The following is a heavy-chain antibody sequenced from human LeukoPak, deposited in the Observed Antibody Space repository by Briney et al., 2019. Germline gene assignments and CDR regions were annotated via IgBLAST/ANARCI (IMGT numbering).Heavy chain of an antibody. CDR2: IYYSGST. D-gene: IGHD3-3*01. CDR1: GDSISSSTYY. J-gene: IGHJ5*02. Sequence: NTSETLSLTCTVSGDSISSSTYYWGWIRQPPGEGLEWIGSIYYSGSTYYNPSLKSRVTISVDTSKNQFSLKLSPVTAADTAVYYCASGFNFWSGYYNWYFDPWGQGTLVTVSS. CDR3: ASGFNFWSGYYNWYFDP. V-gene: IGHV4-39*01.